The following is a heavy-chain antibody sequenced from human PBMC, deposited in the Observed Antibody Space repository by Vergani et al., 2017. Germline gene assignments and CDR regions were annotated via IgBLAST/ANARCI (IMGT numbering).Heavy chain of an antibody. V-gene: IGHV3-23*01. CDR2: ISGSGGST. D-gene: IGHD6-13*01. J-gene: IGHJ5*02. CDR3: AKDKAAAGSTNWFDP. CDR1: GFTFSSYA. Sequence: EVQLLESGGGLVQPGGSLRLSCAASGFTFSSYAMSWVRQAPGKGLEWVSAISGSGGSTYYADSVKGRFTISRDNAKNTLYLQMNSLRAEDTAVYYCAKDKAAAGSTNWFDPWGQGTLVTVSS.